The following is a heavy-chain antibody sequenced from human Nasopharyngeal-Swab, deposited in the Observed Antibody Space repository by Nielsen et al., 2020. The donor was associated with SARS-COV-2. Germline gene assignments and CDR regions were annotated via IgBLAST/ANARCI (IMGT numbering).Heavy chain of an antibody. Sequence: WIRQPPGKGLEWVAIVWFDGTNKYYADSVKGRFTISRDSSKNTLYLQMNSLRAEDTAVYYCARDSGFTFGYWIFDYWGQGTLVTRLL. J-gene: IGHJ4*02. V-gene: IGHV3-33*01. CDR2: VWFDGTNK. D-gene: IGHD3-22*01. CDR3: ARDSGFTFGYWIFDY.